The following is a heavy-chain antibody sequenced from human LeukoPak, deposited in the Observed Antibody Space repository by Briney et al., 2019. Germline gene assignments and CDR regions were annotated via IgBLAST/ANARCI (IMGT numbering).Heavy chain of an antibody. V-gene: IGHV3-7*01. D-gene: IGHD4-23*01. J-gene: IGHJ4*02. CDR2: INQDGNEK. Sequence: GGSLRLSCAASGFNFSDYFLTWVRQAQGKGLEWVANINQDGNEKNYVDSLEGRFTISRDNAKRSLYLQMNSLRVDDTAMYYCVRDVGYYGGNHDYWGQGTLVIVSP. CDR1: GFNFSDYF. CDR3: VRDVGYYGGNHDY.